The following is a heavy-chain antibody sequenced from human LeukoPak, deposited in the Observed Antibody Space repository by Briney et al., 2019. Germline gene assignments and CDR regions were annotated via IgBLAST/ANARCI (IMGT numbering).Heavy chain of an antibody. CDR3: AKDGYGSGSYSGGSDY. CDR2: ISYDGSSK. CDR1: GFTFSSYA. D-gene: IGHD3-10*01. V-gene: IGHV3-30*18. Sequence: GRSLRLSCAASGFTFSSYAIHWVRQAPGKGLGWVALISYDGSSKYYADSVKGRFTISRDNSKNTLYLQMNSLRVEDTAVYYCAKDGYGSGSYSGGSDYWGQGTLVTVSS. J-gene: IGHJ4*02.